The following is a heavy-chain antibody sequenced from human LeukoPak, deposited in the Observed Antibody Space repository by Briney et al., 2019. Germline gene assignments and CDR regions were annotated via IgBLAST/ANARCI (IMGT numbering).Heavy chain of an antibody. V-gene: IGHV3-48*03. CDR2: ISSSGNAR. D-gene: IGHD6-19*01. CDR3: AKSSFSSGWYEPYYFDY. CDR1: GFTFSSYE. Sequence: GGSLRLSCAASGFTFSSYEMNWVRQAPGKGLEWVSYISSSGNARYYADSVKGRFTISRDNAKNSLYLQMNSLRAEDTAIYYCAKSSFSSGWYEPYYFDYWGQGTLVTVSS. J-gene: IGHJ4*02.